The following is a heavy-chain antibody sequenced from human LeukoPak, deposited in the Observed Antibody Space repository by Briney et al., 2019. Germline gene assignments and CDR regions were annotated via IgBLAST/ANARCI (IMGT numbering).Heavy chain of an antibody. J-gene: IGHJ6*02. D-gene: IGHD6-25*01. Sequence: ASVKVSCKASGGTFISYAISWVRQAPGQGLEWMGGIIPIFGTANYAQKSQGRVTITADESTSTAYMELSSLRSEDTAVYYCARSSRGHFHYYYYGMDVWGQGTTVTVSS. CDR3: ARSSRGHFHYYYYGMDV. CDR1: GGTFISYA. V-gene: IGHV1-69*13. CDR2: IIPIFGTA.